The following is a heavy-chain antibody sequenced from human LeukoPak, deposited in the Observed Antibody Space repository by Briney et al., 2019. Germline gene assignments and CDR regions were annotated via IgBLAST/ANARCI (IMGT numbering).Heavy chain of an antibody. V-gene: IGHV3-48*04. J-gene: IGHJ4*02. CDR2: ISSSGSTI. D-gene: IGHD3-22*01. Sequence: GGSLRLSCAASGFTFSSYSMNWVRQAPGKGLEWVSYISSSGSTIYYADSVKGRFTISRDNAKNSLYLQMNSLRAEGTAVYYCAREYYYDSSGYSEWGQGTLVTVSS. CDR3: AREYYYDSSGYSE. CDR1: GFTFSSYS.